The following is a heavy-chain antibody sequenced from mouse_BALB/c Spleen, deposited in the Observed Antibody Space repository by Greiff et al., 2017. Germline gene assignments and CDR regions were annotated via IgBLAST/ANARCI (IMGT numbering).Heavy chain of an antibody. CDR3: ARGDYYGSTPYYYAMDY. Sequence: EVMLVESGGGLVKPGGSLKLSCAASGFTFSDYYMYWVRQTPEKRLEWVATISDGGSYTYYPDSVKGRFTISRDNAKNNLYLQMSSLKSEDTAMYYCARGDYYGSTPYYYAMDYWGQGTSVTVSS. CDR2: ISDGGSYT. J-gene: IGHJ4*01. V-gene: IGHV5-4*02. CDR1: GFTFSDYY. D-gene: IGHD1-1*01.